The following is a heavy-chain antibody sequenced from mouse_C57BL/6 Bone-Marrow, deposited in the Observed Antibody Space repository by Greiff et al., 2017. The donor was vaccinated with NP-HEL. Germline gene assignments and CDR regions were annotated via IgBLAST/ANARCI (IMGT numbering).Heavy chain of an antibody. V-gene: IGHV1-54*01. J-gene: IGHJ2*01. Sequence: VQLQQSGAELVRPGTSVKVSCKASGYAFTNYLIEWVKQRPGQGLEWIGVINPGRGGTNYNEKFKGKATLTADKSSITAYMQLSSLTSEDSAVYFWARSSDYWGQGTALTVSS. CDR1: GYAFTNYL. CDR2: INPGRGGT. CDR3: ARSSDY.